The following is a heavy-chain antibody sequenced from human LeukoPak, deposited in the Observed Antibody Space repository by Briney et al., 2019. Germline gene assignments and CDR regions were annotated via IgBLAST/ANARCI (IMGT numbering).Heavy chain of an antibody. CDR1: GYTLTELS. CDR2: FDPEDGET. D-gene: IGHD3-22*01. J-gene: IGHJ6*02. V-gene: IGHV1-24*01. Sequence: ASVKVSCKVSGYTLTELSMHWVRQAPGKGLEWMGGFDPEDGETIYAQKFQGRVTMTEDTSTDTAYMELSSLRSEDTAVYYCATAPGSGYYSYYYGMDVWGQGTTVTVSS. CDR3: ATAPGSGYYSYYYGMDV.